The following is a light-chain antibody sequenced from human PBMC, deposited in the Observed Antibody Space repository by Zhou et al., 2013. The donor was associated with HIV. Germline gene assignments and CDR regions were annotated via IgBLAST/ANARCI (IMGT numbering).Light chain of an antibody. CDR2: HAS. J-gene: IGKJ3*01. V-gene: IGKV1-39*01. CDR1: LNIRKS. Sequence: DIQMTQSPASLSASVGDRVTITCRASLNIRKSLNWYQHRPGKTPKLLIFHASDLQSGVPRRFSGSGSGTDFTLTISSLQPEDFATYYCQQSYSTPPEFTFGPGTKVDIK. CDR3: QQSYSTPPEFT.